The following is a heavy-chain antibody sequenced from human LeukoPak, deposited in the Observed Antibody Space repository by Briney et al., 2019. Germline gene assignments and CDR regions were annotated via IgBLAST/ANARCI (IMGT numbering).Heavy chain of an antibody. CDR3: AKDGGGYPRGYYFGY. CDR1: GFTFSSYA. J-gene: IGHJ4*02. D-gene: IGHD5-18*01. V-gene: IGHV3-23*01. Sequence: GGSLRLSCAASGFTFSSYAMSWVRQAPGKGLEWVSAISGSGGSTYYADSVKGRFTISRDNSKDTLYLQMNSLRAEDTAVYYCAKDGGGYPRGYYFGYWGQGTLVTVSS. CDR2: ISGSGGST.